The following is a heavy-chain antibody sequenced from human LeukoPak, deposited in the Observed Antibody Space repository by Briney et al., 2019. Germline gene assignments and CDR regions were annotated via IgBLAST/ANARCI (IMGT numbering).Heavy chain of an antibody. J-gene: IGHJ4*02. V-gene: IGHV3-21*01. Sequence: GGSLRLSCAASGFTFSSYSMNWVRQAPGKGLEWVSSISSSSSYIYYADSVKGRFTISRDNSKNTLYLQMNSLRAEDTAVYYCASRIAVGYWGQGTLVTVSS. D-gene: IGHD6-19*01. CDR3: ASRIAVGY. CDR1: GFTFSSYS. CDR2: ISSSSSYI.